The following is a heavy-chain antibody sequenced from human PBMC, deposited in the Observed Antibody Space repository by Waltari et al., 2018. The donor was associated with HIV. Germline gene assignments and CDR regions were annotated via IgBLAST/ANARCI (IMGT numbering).Heavy chain of an antibody. Sequence: QVQLVESGGGVVQPGRSLRLSCAASGFTFNTYAMYWVRQAPGKGIECWAVISYDGSNKYYADSVKGRFTISRDNSKNTLYLQMNSLRAEDTAVYYCARDSSGYYYVGYGMDVWGQGTTVTVSS. D-gene: IGHD3-22*01. V-gene: IGHV3-30*01. J-gene: IGHJ6*02. CDR2: ISYDGSNK. CDR3: ARDSSGYYYVGYGMDV. CDR1: GFTFNTYA.